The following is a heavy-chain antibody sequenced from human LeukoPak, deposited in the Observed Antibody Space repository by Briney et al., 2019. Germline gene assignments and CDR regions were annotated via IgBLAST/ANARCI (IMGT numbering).Heavy chain of an antibody. CDR1: GFTFSSYA. CDR2: ISGSGGST. Sequence: GGSLRLSCAASGFTFSSYAMSWVRQAPGKGLEWVSAISGSGGSTNFADSVKGRFTISGDNSKNTLYLQINSLRAEDTAVYYCAKTRVALTSGWYATGFDYWGQGTLVTVSS. CDR3: AKTRVALTSGWYATGFDY. J-gene: IGHJ4*02. V-gene: IGHV3-23*01. D-gene: IGHD6-19*01.